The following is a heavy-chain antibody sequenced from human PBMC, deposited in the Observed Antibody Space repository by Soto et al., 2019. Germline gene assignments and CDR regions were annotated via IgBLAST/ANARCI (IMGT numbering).Heavy chain of an antibody. CDR1: GYTFTSYG. Sequence: QVQLVQSGGEVTKPGASVKVSCKSSGYTFTSYGVSWVRQAPGQGLEWLGWISVYTGNTKQAQKFQDRVTLTTEASTRPAYLELRNLRSDDTAVYYCARDRCTTDKCYTHHFDVWGQGTTVTFSS. CDR2: ISVYTGNT. V-gene: IGHV1-18*04. D-gene: IGHD2-8*01. CDR3: ARDRCTTDKCYTHHFDV. J-gene: IGHJ6*02.